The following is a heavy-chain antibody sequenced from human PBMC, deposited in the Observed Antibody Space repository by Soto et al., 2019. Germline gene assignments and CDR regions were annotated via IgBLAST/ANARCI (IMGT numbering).Heavy chain of an antibody. CDR3: ARANGYPES. CDR1: GGSINNHY. Sequence: QVHLQESGPGLVKPSETLSLTCTVSGGSINNHYWSWIRQPPGKGLEWIGYIYYTGSTNYNPSLKGRVPLPVHTPKTQFPLNLPSRTAADPAIYSWARANGYPESGAQEPLVPVSP. D-gene: IGHD5-18*01. V-gene: IGHV4-59*11. J-gene: IGHJ4*02. CDR2: IYYTGST.